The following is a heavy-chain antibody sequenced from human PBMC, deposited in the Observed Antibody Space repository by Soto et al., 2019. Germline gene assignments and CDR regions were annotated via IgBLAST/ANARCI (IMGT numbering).Heavy chain of an antibody. Sequence: EVKLVESGGGLVQPGRSLRLSCAASGFTSNDYAMHWVRQAPGKGLEWVSGIYYNSDRIDYGDSVKGRFATSRDNAKNSLYLQMNSLSPEATAVYYCVKDVLPGGADYWGPGTLVTVSS. V-gene: IGHV3-9*02. CDR1: GFTSNDYA. D-gene: IGHD3-16*01. CDR2: IYYNSDRI. CDR3: VKDVLPGGADY. J-gene: IGHJ4*02.